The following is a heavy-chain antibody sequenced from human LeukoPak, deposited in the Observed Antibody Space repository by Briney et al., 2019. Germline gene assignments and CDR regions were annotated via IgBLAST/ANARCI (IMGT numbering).Heavy chain of an antibody. V-gene: IGHV4-39*01. Sequence: SETLSLTCTVSGGSISSSRYYWGWMRPRPGQGLEWIGSIYYSGSTYYNPSLNSRVTVSEDTSTNQIALKVSSVTAATTAVYCGAGNGSLWCPAHYWGQGTLVTVSS. D-gene: IGHD4/OR15-4a*01. CDR3: AGNGSLWCPAHY. CDR2: IYYSGST. CDR1: GGSISSSRYY. J-gene: IGHJ4*02.